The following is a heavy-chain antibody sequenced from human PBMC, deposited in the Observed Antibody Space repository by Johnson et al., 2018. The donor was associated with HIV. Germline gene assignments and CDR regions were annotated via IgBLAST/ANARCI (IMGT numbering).Heavy chain of an antibody. J-gene: IGHJ3*02. CDR3: ARDCSYGSKDAFDI. CDR2: IKQDGSEK. CDR1: GFTFSSYW. D-gene: IGHD5-18*01. V-gene: IGHV3-7*01. Sequence: VQLVESGGALVQPGGSLRLSCAASGFTFSSYWMSWVRQAPGKGLEWVANIKQDGSEKYYVDSVKGRFTISRDNAKNSLYLQMNSLRAEDTAVYYCARDCSYGSKDAFDIWGQGTMVTVSS.